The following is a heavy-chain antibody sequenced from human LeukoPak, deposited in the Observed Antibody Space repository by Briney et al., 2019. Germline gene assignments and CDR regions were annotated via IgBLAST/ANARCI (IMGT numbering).Heavy chain of an antibody. CDR3: ARHGTSSGWYKH. Sequence: SETLSLTCTVSGGSISSYYWSWIRQPPGKGLEWIGYIYYSGSTNYNPSLKSRVTISVDTSKNQFSLKLSSVTAADTAVYYCARHGTSSGWYKHRGQGTLVTVSS. J-gene: IGHJ1*01. D-gene: IGHD6-19*01. CDR2: IYYSGST. V-gene: IGHV4-59*08. CDR1: GGSISSYY.